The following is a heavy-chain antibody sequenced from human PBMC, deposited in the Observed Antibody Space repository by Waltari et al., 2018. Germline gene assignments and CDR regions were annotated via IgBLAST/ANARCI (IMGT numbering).Heavy chain of an antibody. Sequence: QVQLVQSGAEVKKPGASVKVSCKASGYIFTNFYIHWVRQAPGQGLEWMGTVTPNGGTTTYEQNLHDRVTVTRDTSTSTVYMELSSLRSEDTAIYYCARAGSTLIWGVAEWGQGTLVAVSS. CDR1: GYIFTNFY. D-gene: IGHD2-2*01. CDR2: VTPNGGTT. J-gene: IGHJ4*02. V-gene: IGHV1-46*04. CDR3: ARAGSTLIWGVAE.